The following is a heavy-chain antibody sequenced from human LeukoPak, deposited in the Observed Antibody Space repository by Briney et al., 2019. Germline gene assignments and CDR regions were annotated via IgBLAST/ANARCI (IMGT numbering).Heavy chain of an antibody. CDR3: ASHYDTSGYHYFDF. J-gene: IGHJ4*02. CDR2: ILYDGSNQ. D-gene: IGHD3-22*01. Sequence: GGSLRLSCAASGFTFSKHSMHWVRQAPGKGLEWLALILYDGSNQYYADSVKGRFTISRDSSKNTLYLQMNSLRAEDTAVYYCASHYDTSGYHYFDFRGQGTLVTVSS. V-gene: IGHV3-30-3*01. CDR1: GFTFSKHS.